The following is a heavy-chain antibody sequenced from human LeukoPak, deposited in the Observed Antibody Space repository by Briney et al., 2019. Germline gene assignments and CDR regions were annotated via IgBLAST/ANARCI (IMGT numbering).Heavy chain of an antibody. CDR2: ISSSGTI. J-gene: IGHJ6*03. V-gene: IGHV3-48*03. CDR1: GFNFISYE. Sequence: GGSLRLSCAASGFNFISYEMNWVRQAPGKGLEWISYISSSGTIYYAESVKGRFTISRDDGKSELYLQMNSLRAEDTATYFCSKMNVGGGIFYSPYYRDVGGRGTTVTVSS. CDR3: SKMNVGGGIFYSPYYRDV. D-gene: IGHD3-10*01.